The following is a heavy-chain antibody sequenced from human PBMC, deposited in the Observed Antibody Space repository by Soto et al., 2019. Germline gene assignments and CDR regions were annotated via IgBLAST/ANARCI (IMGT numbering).Heavy chain of an antibody. CDR1: GFSFSNYA. D-gene: IGHD7-27*01. Sequence: EVQLLESGGGLVQPGGSLRLSCAASGFSFSNYAMNWVRQAPGKGLEWVSSVSAGGGTTFYADSVKGRFTISRDNSKNTLYLQMNSRRAEDTAVYYSATRLPGAGCFDYWGQGTLVTVSS. CDR3: ATRLPGAGCFDY. V-gene: IGHV3-23*01. J-gene: IGHJ4*02. CDR2: VSAGGGTT.